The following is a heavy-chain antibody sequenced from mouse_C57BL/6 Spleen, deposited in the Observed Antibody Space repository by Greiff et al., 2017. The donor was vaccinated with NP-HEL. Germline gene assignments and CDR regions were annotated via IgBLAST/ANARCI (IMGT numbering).Heavy chain of an antibody. CDR2: INPNNGGT. J-gene: IGHJ2*01. CDR3: ARTGLDYDYAPPYFDY. CDR1: GYTFTDYN. D-gene: IGHD2-4*01. Sequence: EVQLQQSGPELVKPGASVKIPCKASGYTFTDYNMDWVKQSHGKSLEWIGDINPNNGGTIYNQKFKGKATLTVDKSSSTAYMELRSLTSEDTAVYYCARTGLDYDYAPPYFDYWGQGTTLTVSS. V-gene: IGHV1-18*01.